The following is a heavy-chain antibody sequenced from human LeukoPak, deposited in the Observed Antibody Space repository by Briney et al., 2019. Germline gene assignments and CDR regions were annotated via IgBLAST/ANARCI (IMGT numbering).Heavy chain of an antibody. CDR1: GGSFSGYY. J-gene: IGHJ4*02. D-gene: IGHD2-15*01. V-gene: IGHV4-34*01. CDR3: AKDKDCSGGSCYGYSTGGFDY. CDR2: INHSGST. Sequence: SETLSLTCAVYGGSFSGYYWSWIRQPPGKGLEWIGEINHSGSTNYNPSLKSRVTISVDTSKNQSSLKLSSVTAADTALYYCAKDKDCSGGSCYGYSTGGFDYWGQGTLVTVSS.